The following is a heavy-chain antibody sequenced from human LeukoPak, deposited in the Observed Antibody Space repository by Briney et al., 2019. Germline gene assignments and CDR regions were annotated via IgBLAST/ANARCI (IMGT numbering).Heavy chain of an antibody. CDR1: GFTFSSYA. J-gene: IGHJ4*02. Sequence: GGSLRLSCVASGFTFSSYAMSWVRQAPGKGLEWVSAISGSGGSTYYADSVKGRFTISRDNSKNTLYLQMNSLRAEDTAVYYCAKPSPGIVVVPAATHFDYWGQGTLVTVSS. CDR2: ISGSGGST. D-gene: IGHD2-2*01. V-gene: IGHV3-23*01. CDR3: AKPSPGIVVVPAATHFDY.